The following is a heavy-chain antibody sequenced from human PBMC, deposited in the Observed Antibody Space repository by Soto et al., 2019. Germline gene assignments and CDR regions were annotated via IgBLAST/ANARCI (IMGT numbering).Heavy chain of an antibody. Sequence: QVQLVESGGGVVQPGRSLRLSCAASGFTFSIYGMHWVRQAPGKGLEWVAVISYDEINKYYADSVKGRFTISRDNSKNTLYLQMNSLRAEDTAVYSCAKDSLAVADYWGQGTLVTVSS. D-gene: IGHD6-19*01. CDR3: AKDSLAVADY. V-gene: IGHV3-30*18. CDR1: GFTFSIYG. CDR2: ISYDEINK. J-gene: IGHJ4*02.